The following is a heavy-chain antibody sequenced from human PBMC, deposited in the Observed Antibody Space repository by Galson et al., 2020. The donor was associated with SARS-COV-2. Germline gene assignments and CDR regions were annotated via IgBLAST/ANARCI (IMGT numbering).Heavy chain of an antibody. CDR3: LYYYYMDV. CDR1: GFTFSSYS. J-gene: IGHJ6*03. CDR2: ISSDGTGK. V-gene: IGHV3-74*01. Sequence: GESLKISCAASGFTFSSYSMNWVRQAPGKGLVWVSRISSDGTGKAYADSVKGRFTISRDNAKNTVSLQLNSLRAEDTAVYYCLYYYYMDVWGKGTTVTVSS.